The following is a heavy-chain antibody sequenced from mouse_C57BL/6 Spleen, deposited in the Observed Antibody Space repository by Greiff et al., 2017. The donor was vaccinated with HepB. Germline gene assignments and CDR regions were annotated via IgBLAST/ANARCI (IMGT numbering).Heavy chain of an antibody. V-gene: IGHV2-3*01. D-gene: IGHD2-4*01. J-gene: IGHJ4*01. CDR1: GFSLTSYG. CDR3: AKKGIYYDYDAFYYYAMDY. CDR2: IWGDGST. Sequence: QVQLKQSGPGLVAPSQSLSITCTVSGFSLTSYGVSWVRQPPGKGLEWLGVIWGDGSTNYHSALISRLSISKDNSKSQVFLKLNSLQTDDTATYYCAKKGIYYDYDAFYYYAMDYWGQGTSVTVSS.